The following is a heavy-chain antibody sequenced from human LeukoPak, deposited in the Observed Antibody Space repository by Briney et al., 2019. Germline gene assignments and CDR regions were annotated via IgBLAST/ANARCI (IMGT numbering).Heavy chain of an antibody. V-gene: IGHV3-30*02. CDR3: TTPYNYERSAYYD. CDR1: GFTFSSYG. J-gene: IGHJ4*02. D-gene: IGHD3-22*01. CDR2: IRYDGSNK. Sequence: GGSLRLSCAASGFTFSSYGMHWVRQAPGKGLEWVAFIRYDGSNKYYADSVKGRFTISRDNSKNTLYLQMNSLKIEDTAVYYCTTPYNYERSAYYDWGQGTLVTVSS.